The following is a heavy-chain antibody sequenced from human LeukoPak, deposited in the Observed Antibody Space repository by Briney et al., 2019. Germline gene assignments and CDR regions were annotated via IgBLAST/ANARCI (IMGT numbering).Heavy chain of an antibody. Sequence: SETLSLTCAVYGGSFSGYYWSWIRQPPGKGLEWIGEINHSGSTNYNPSLKSRVTISVDTSKNQFSLKLSSVTAADTAVYYCARKYCSGGSCYHKSSSSPFDYWGQGTLVTVSS. D-gene: IGHD2-15*01. CDR3: ARKYCSGGSCYHKSSSSPFDY. V-gene: IGHV4-34*01. CDR2: INHSGST. CDR1: GGSFSGYY. J-gene: IGHJ4*02.